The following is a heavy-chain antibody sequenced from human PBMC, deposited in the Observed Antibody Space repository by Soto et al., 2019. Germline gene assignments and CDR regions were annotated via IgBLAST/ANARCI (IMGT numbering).Heavy chain of an antibody. CDR2: ISGDGSST. CDR3: ARSLPGTYGAFDL. V-gene: IGHV3-74*01. J-gene: IGHJ3*01. D-gene: IGHD1-7*01. Sequence: GGSLRLSCAASEFTFRSYWMHWVRQSPGKGLVWVSRISGDGSSTNYADSVKGRFTIPRDNAKNTVYLQIDSLRAEDTAVYYCARSLPGTYGAFDLWGQGTMVTVSS. CDR1: EFTFRSYW.